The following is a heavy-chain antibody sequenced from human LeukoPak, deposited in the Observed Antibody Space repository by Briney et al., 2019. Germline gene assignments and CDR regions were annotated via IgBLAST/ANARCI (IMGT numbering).Heavy chain of an antibody. Sequence: SETLSLICAVYGGSFSGYYWRWIRQPPGKGLEWIGEINHSGSTNYNPSLKSRVTISVDTSKNQFSLKLSSVTAADTAVYYCARAMPPGIAVAGNYYYGMDVWGQGTTVTVSS. CDR2: INHSGST. CDR3: ARAMPPGIAVAGNYYYGMDV. CDR1: GGSFSGYY. D-gene: IGHD6-19*01. V-gene: IGHV4-34*01. J-gene: IGHJ6*02.